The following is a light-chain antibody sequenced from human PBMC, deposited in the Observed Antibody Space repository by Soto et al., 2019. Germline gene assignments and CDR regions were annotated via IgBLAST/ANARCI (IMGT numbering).Light chain of an antibody. J-gene: IGLJ3*02. Sequence: QSVLTQPASVSGSPGQSITISCSGTSSDFGGYNVVSWYQQHPGKAPKLIIYEGTKRPSGVSNRFSGSKSGSAASLTISGLQTEDEADYYCCSYADTSTFWVVFGGGTKVTVL. CDR2: EGT. V-gene: IGLV2-23*03. CDR1: SSDFGGYNV. CDR3: CSYADTSTFWVV.